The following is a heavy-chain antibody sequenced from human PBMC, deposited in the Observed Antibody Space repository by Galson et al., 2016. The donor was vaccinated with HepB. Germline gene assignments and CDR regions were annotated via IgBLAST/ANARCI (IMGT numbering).Heavy chain of an antibody. CDR2: ISYDGSNK. Sequence: SLRLSCAASGFTFSNYAMHWVRQAPGKGLEWVAGISYDGSNKFYADSVKGRFTISRDNSNNTVYLQMNSLRDEDTAVYYCAKEAAPTVKSGSDVDYWGQGTLVTVSS. J-gene: IGHJ4*02. V-gene: IGHV3-30*04. CDR3: AKEAAPTVKSGSDVDY. D-gene: IGHD2-21*01. CDR1: GFTFSNYA.